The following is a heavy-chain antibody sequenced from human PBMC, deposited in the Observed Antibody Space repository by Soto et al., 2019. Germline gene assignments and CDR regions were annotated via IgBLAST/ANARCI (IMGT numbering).Heavy chain of an antibody. D-gene: IGHD6-13*01. CDR2: IIPILGIA. CDR1: GGTFSSYT. Sequence: QVQLVQSGAEVKKPGSSVKVSCKASGGTFSSYTISWVRQAPGQGLEWMGRIIPILGIANYAQKFQGRVTITADKSTSTAYMELSSLRSEDTAVYYCARGWQQPAPKNWFDPWGQGTLVTVSS. V-gene: IGHV1-69*02. CDR3: ARGWQQPAPKNWFDP. J-gene: IGHJ5*02.